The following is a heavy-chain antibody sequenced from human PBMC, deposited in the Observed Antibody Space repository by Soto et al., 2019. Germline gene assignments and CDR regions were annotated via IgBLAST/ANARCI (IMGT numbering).Heavy chain of an antibody. V-gene: IGHV4-59*01. CDR3: ARDRAIAAAGGGHYYYGMDV. CDR2: IYYSGST. D-gene: IGHD6-13*01. Sequence: PSETLSLTCTVSGGSISSYYWSWIRQPPGKGLEWIGYIYYSGSTKYNPSLKSRVTISVDTSKNQFSLKLNSVTAADTAVYYCARDRAIAAAGGGHYYYGMDVWGQGTTVTVSS. J-gene: IGHJ6*02. CDR1: GGSISSYY.